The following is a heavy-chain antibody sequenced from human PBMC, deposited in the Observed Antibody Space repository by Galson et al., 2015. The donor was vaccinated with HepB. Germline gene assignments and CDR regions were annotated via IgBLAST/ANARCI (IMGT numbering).Heavy chain of an antibody. CDR2: INSDGTHT. D-gene: IGHD2-21*02. CDR1: GFSFRGYG. J-gene: IGHJ4*02. Sequence: SLRLSCAASGFSFRGYGMHWVRQGPGKGMEWLSSINSDGTHTNYADSVRGRFTISSDNAKNTMYLQMNSLTTEDTAIYYCARGDHFSRDSGGQGTLVAVSS. V-gene: IGHV3-74*01. CDR3: ARGDHFSRDS.